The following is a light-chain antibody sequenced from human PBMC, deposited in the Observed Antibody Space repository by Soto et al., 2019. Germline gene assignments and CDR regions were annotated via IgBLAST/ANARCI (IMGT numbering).Light chain of an antibody. Sequence: DIQLTQSPSFLSASVGDRVTITCRASQGIITYLAWYQQKPGKAPKLLIYAASTLQSGVPLSFSGSGSGTSFTLTISSLQPEDFATYYCQQLLSYPITFGQGTRLEIK. V-gene: IGKV1-9*01. CDR2: AAS. CDR3: QQLLSYPIT. CDR1: QGIITY. J-gene: IGKJ5*01.